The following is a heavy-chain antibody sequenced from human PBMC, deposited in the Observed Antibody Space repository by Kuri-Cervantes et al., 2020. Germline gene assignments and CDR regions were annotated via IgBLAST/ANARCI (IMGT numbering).Heavy chain of an antibody. CDR1: GGSISNYY. CDR2: IDYSGST. Sequence: SETLSLTCTVSGGSISNYYWSWIRQSPGKGLYWIGYIDYSGSTNYNPSLKSRVTISVDTSKNQFSLKLSSVTAADTAVYYCARLTNWGPYWYFDLWGRATLVTVSS. V-gene: IGHV4-59*12. CDR3: ARLTNWGPYWYFDL. J-gene: IGHJ2*01. D-gene: IGHD7-27*01.